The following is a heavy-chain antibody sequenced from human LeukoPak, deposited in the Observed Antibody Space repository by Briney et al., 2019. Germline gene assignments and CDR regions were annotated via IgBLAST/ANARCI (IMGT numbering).Heavy chain of an antibody. Sequence: GGSLRLSCAASGFTFSSYSMNWVRQAPGKGLEWVSYISSSSSTIYYADSVKGRFTISRDNAKNSLYLQMNSLRAEDTAVYYCARRGGSCYSLDYYYGMDVWGQGTTVTVSS. CDR3: ARRGGSCYSLDYYYGMDV. CDR2: ISSSSSTI. V-gene: IGHV3-48*04. D-gene: IGHD2-15*01. J-gene: IGHJ6*02. CDR1: GFTFSSYS.